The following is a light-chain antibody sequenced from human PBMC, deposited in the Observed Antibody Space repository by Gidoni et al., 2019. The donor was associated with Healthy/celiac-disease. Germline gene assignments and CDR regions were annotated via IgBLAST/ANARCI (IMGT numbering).Light chain of an antibody. J-gene: IGKJ4*01. V-gene: IGKV1-39*01. CDR2: AAS. Sequence: DIQMTQSPSSLSASVGDRVTITCRASQSISSYLNWYQQKPGKAPKLLIYAASSLQSGVPSRFSGSGSVTDFTLTIISLQPEDFSTYYCQQSYSTPLTFGGGTKVEIK. CDR3: QQSYSTPLT. CDR1: QSISSY.